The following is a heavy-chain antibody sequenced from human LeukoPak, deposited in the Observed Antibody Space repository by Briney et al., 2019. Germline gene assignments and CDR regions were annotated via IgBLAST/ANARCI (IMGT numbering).Heavy chain of an antibody. CDR2: IIPIFGTA. D-gene: IGHD3-22*01. CDR3: ARDWGYYDSSGYLWH. V-gene: IGHV1-69*13. CDR1: GGTFSSYA. Sequence: ASVKVSCKASGGTFSSYAISWVRQAPGQGLEWMGGIIPIFGTANYAQKFQGRVTITADESTSTAYMELSSLRSEDTAVYYCARDWGYYDSSGYLWHWGQGTLVTVSS. J-gene: IGHJ4*02.